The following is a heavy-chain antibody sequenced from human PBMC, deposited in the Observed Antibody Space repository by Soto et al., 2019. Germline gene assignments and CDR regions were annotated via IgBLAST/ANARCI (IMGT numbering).Heavy chain of an antibody. CDR3: TTEVGGDLPEYYGMDV. CDR1: GFTFSNAW. J-gene: IGHJ6*02. D-gene: IGHD2-21*02. V-gene: IGHV3-15*07. Sequence: GGSLRLSCAASGFTFSNAWMNWVRQAPGKGLEWVGRIKSKTDGGTTDYAAPVKGRFTISRDDSKNTLYLQMNSLKTEDTAVYYCTTEVGGDLPEYYGMDVWGQGTTVTVSS. CDR2: IKSKTDGGTT.